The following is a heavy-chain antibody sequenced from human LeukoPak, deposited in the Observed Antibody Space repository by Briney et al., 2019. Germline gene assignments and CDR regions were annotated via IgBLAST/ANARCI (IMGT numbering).Heavy chain of an antibody. D-gene: IGHD3-22*01. Sequence: GASVKVSCKASGYTFTSYGISWVRQAPGQGLEWMGWISAYNGNTNYAQKLQGRVTMTTDTSTSTAYMELRSLRSDDTAVYYCARHWYYYDSSGYFSGNFDYWGQGTLVTVSS. CDR1: GYTFTSYG. CDR3: ARHWYYYDSSGYFSGNFDY. V-gene: IGHV1-18*01. CDR2: ISAYNGNT. J-gene: IGHJ4*02.